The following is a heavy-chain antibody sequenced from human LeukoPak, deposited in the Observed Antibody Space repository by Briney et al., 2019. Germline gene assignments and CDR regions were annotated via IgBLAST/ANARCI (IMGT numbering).Heavy chain of an antibody. D-gene: IGHD3-3*01. CDR3: ARTGGDSRAPILRFLEWYPDYYYYGMDV. J-gene: IGHJ6*02. Sequence: KPGGSLRLSCAASGFTFSDYYMSWIRQAPGKGLEWVSYISSNGSTIYYADSVKGRFTISRDNAKNSLYLQMNSLRAEDTAVYYCARTGGDSRAPILRFLEWYPDYYYYGMDVWGQGTTVTVSS. CDR1: GFTFSDYY. CDR2: ISSNGSTI. V-gene: IGHV3-11*01.